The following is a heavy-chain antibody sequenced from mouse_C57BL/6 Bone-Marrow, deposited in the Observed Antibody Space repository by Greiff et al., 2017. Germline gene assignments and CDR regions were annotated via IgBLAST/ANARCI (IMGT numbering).Heavy chain of an antibody. CDR2: IYPGSGNT. Sequence: QVQLQQSGAELVRPGASVKLSCKASGYTFTDYYINWVKQRPGQGLEWIARIYPGSGNTYYNEKFKGKATLTAEKSSSTAYMQLSSLTSEDSAVYFCARPSTRYPYFDVWGTGTTVTVSS. D-gene: IGHD2-1*01. V-gene: IGHV1-76*01. J-gene: IGHJ1*03. CDR3: ARPSTRYPYFDV. CDR1: GYTFTDYY.